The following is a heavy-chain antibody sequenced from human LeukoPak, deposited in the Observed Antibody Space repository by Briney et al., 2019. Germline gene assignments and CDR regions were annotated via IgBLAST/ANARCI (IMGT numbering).Heavy chain of an antibody. CDR1: GFTFSSYA. D-gene: IGHD2-2*01. Sequence: GGSLRLSCAASGFTFSSYAMSWVRQAPGKGLEWVSAISGSGCSTYYADSVKGLFTISRDSSKNTLYVKKQSLRAEDTAVYYCAKGWGYCSSTSCSDYWGQGTLVTVSS. V-gene: IGHV3-23*01. CDR3: AKGWGYCSSTSCSDY. J-gene: IGHJ4*02. CDR2: ISGSGCST.